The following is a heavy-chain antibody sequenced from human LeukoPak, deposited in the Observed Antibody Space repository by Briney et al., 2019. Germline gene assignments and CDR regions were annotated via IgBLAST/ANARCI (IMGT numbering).Heavy chain of an antibody. V-gene: IGHV4-34*01. D-gene: IGHD5-18*01. CDR3: ARGPPGQLGRKKYYYYYMDV. J-gene: IGHJ6*03. Sequence: SETLSLTCAVYGGSFSGYYWSWIRQPPGKGLEWIGEINHSGSTNCNPSLKSRVTMPVDTSKNQFSLKLSSVTAADTAVYYCARGPPGQLGRKKYYYYYMDVWGKGTTVTVSS. CDR2: INHSGST. CDR1: GGSFSGYY.